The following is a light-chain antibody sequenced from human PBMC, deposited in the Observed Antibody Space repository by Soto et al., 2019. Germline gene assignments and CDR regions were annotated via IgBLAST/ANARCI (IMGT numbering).Light chain of an antibody. CDR1: GSDVRGNKY. V-gene: IGLV2-14*03. Sequence: QSALTQPASMSGSPGQSITISCTGTGSDVRGNKYVSWYQHYPGKAPKLMISDVSNRPSGVSDRFSGSKSGDTASLTISGLQAEDEADYSCSAFTGTTYVFGTGTKVTV. CDR3: SAFTGTTYV. CDR2: DVS. J-gene: IGLJ1*01.